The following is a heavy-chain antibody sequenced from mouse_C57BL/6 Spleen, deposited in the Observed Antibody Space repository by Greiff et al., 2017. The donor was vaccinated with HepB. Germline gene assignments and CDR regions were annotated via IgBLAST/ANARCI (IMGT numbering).Heavy chain of an antibody. D-gene: IGHD1-1*01. CDR3: ARQNYGSSYGFAY. CDR2: ISSGGSYT. CDR1: GFTFSSYG. V-gene: IGHV5-6*01. J-gene: IGHJ3*01. Sequence: EVQLVESGGDLVKPGGSLKLSCAASGFTFSSYGMSWVRQTPDKRLEWVATISSGGSYTYYPDSVKGRFTISRDNAKNTLYLQMSSLKSEDTAMYYCARQNYGSSYGFAYWGQGTLVTVSA.